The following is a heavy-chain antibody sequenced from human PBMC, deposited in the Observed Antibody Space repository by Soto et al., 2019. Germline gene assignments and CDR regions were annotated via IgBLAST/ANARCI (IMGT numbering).Heavy chain of an antibody. CDR2: IYYSGNT. D-gene: IGHD5-12*01. V-gene: IGHV4-39*07. CDR1: GGSISSSSYY. CDR3: ARDRGYKFDY. J-gene: IGHJ4*02. Sequence: SETLSLTCIVSGGSISSSSYYWGWIRQPPGKGLEWIGSIYYSGNTYYNPSLKSRVTISVDTSKNQFSLKLSSVTAADTAVYYCARDRGYKFDYWGQGTLVTVSS.